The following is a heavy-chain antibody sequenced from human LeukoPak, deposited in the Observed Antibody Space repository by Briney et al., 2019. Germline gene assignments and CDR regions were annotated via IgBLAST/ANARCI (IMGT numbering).Heavy chain of an antibody. CDR1: GGSISSSTYY. V-gene: IGHV4-39*01. D-gene: IGHD6-13*01. CDR3: ARPLSGSSSWHGDAFDI. J-gene: IGHJ3*02. CDR2: VYYSGST. Sequence: TDTLSLTCTVSGGSISSSTYYWGWLRQPPGKGLEWIGRVYYSGSTYYNASLKSRVTISADTSKNQFSLKLISVTAADTAVYYCARPLSGSSSWHGDAFDIWGQGTMVTVAS.